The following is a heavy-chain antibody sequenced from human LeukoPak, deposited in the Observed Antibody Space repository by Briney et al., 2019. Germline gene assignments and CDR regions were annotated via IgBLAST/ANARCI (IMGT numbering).Heavy chain of an antibody. CDR2: ISGGGVST. D-gene: IGHD3-3*01. CDR1: GGSFSGYY. V-gene: IGHV3-23*01. J-gene: IGHJ6*04. CDR3: AKAARFSLRVEGMDV. Sequence: PSETLSLTCAVYGGSFSGYYWSWIRQPPGKGLEWVSSISGGGVSTYYADSVKGRFTISRDSSKNTLYLQMNSLRAEDTAVYYCAKAARFSLRVEGMDVWGKGTTVTVSS.